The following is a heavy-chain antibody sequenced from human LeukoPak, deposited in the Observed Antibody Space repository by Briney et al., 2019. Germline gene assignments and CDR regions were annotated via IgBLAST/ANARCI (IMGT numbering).Heavy chain of an antibody. CDR2: FDPEDGET. J-gene: IGHJ4*02. CDR1: GNSLTELS. V-gene: IGHV1-24*01. CDR3: ATDFRF. Sequence: ASVKVSCKVPGNSLTELSMHWVRQTPGEGLEWLGGFDPEDGETIYAPKFQGRVTMTEDTSTDTAYMELTGLRSEDTAVYFCATDFRFWGQGTLVTISS.